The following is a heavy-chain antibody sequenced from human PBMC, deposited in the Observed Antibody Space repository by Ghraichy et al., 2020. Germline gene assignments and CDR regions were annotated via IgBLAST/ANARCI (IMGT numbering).Heavy chain of an antibody. J-gene: IGHJ6*03. CDR1: GFTVSRYT. V-gene: IGHV3-64D*09. CDR2: ITSDGGSA. CDR3: VKTVGATFYYYMDV. Sequence: GGSLRLSCSASGFTVSRYTMDWVRQSPGEGLELVSAITSDGGSAFYADSVKGRFTISRDNSKSTLFLQMNSLRAEDTAVFYCVKTVGATFYYYMDVWGKGTTVTVSS. D-gene: IGHD1-26*01.